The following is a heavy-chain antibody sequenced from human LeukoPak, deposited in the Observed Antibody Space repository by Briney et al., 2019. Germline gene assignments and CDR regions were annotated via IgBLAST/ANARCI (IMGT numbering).Heavy chain of an antibody. CDR3: ARELRQGYCSSTSCPLYYYYGMDV. V-gene: IGHV4-34*01. J-gene: IGHJ6*02. D-gene: IGHD2-2*01. CDR1: GGSFSGYY. Sequence: SETLSLTCAVYGGSFSGYYWSWIRQPPGKGLEWIGEINHSGSTNYNPSLKSRVTISVDTSKNQFSLKLSSVTAADTAVYYCARELRQGYCSSTSCPLYYYYGMDVWGQGTTVTVSS. CDR2: INHSGST.